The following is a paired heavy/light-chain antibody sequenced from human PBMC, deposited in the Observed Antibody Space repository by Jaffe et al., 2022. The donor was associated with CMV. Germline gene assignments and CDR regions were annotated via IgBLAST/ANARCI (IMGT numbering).Heavy chain of an antibody. CDR2: ISSSGSTI. CDR1: GFTFSDYY. Sequence: QVQLVESGGGLVKPGGSLRLSCAASGFTFSDYYMSWIRQAPGKGLEWVSYISSSGSTIYYADSVKGRFTISRDNAKNSLYLQMNSLRAEDTAVYYCARVDLVGSSWDYYYGMDVWGQGTTVTVSS. J-gene: IGHJ6*02. V-gene: IGHV3-11*01. D-gene: IGHD6-13*01. CDR3: ARVDLVGSSWDYYYGMDV.
Light chain of an antibody. V-gene: IGKV2-28*01. CDR2: LGS. CDR3: MQALQTPPFT. CDR1: QSLLHSNGYNY. J-gene: IGKJ3*01. Sequence: DIVMTQSPLSLPVTPGEPASISCRSSQSLLHSNGYNYLDWYLQKPGQSPQLLIYLGSNRASGVPDRFSGSGSGTDFTLKISRVEAEDVGVYYCMQALQTPPFTFGPGTKVDIK.